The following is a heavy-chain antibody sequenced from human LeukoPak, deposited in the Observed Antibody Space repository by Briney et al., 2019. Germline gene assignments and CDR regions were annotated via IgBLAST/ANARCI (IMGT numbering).Heavy chain of an antibody. J-gene: IGHJ6*03. Sequence: GGSLRLSCAASGFTFSSYSMNWVRQAPGKGLERVSAISTSSSYIYYSDSVKGRFTISRDNAKNSLYLQMNSLRAEDTAVYYCARDRGNQRGYYYYYMDVWGKGTTVTVSS. CDR3: ARDRGNQRGYYYYYMDV. CDR2: ISTSSSYI. CDR1: GFTFSSYS. V-gene: IGHV3-21*01. D-gene: IGHD1-14*01.